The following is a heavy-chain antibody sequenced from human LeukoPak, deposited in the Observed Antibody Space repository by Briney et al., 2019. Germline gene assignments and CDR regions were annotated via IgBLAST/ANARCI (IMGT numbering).Heavy chain of an antibody. Sequence: SQTLSLTCTVSGGSISSGSYYWSWIRQPAGKGLEWIGHIYTNGSTNYNPSLKSRVTISVDTSRDQFSLNLSSVTAADTAVYYCATGSGFGVVISNYFDYWGQGTLVTVSS. J-gene: IGHJ4*02. CDR1: GGSISSGSYY. V-gene: IGHV4-61*09. CDR2: IYTNGST. CDR3: ATGSGFGVVISNYFDY. D-gene: IGHD3-3*01.